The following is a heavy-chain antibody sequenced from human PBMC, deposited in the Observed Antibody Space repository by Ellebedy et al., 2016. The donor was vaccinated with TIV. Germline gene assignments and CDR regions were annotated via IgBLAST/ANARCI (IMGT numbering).Heavy chain of an antibody. V-gene: IGHV3-30*03. CDR3: ARELLYYYDDSGYYLGY. Sequence: GESLKISCSASGFTFSTYGMHWVRQAPGKGLEWVAVISYDESKKLYVDSVKGRFTISRDNSKNTLYLQMNSLRVEDTAVYYCARELLYYYDDSGYYLGYWGQGTLVTVSS. CDR2: ISYDESKK. J-gene: IGHJ4*02. CDR1: GFTFSTYG. D-gene: IGHD3-22*01.